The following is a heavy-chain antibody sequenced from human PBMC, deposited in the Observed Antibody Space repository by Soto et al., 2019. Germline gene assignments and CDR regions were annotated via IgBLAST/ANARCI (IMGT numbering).Heavy chain of an antibody. J-gene: IGHJ4*02. D-gene: IGHD4-4*01. CDR2: IYWDDDA. Sequence: SGPTLVNPTQTLTLTCTFSGFSLDTGVGVGWVRQPPGKALEWLALIYWDDDARYNPTLKPRLTTTKDTSRNQVVLIMRNMDPVDSATYFCAHRFDFSNYVGFDSWGQGALVTVSS. V-gene: IGHV2-5*02. CDR3: AHRFDFSNYVGFDS. CDR1: GFSLDTGVG.